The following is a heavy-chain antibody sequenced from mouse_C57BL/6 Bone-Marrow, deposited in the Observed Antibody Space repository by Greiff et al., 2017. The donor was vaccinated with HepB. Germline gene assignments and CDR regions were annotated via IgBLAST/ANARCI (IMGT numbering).Heavy chain of an antibody. J-gene: IGHJ2*01. V-gene: IGHV1-69*01. CDR2: IDPSDSYT. CDR1: GYTFTSYW. Sequence: QVQLQQPGAELVMPGASVKLSCKASGYTFTSYWMHWVKQRPGQGLEWIGEIDPSDSYTNYNQKFKGKSTLTVDKSSSTAYMRLSSLTSEDSAVYYCARLVRLYYFDYWGQGTTLTVSS. CDR3: ARLVRLYYFDY.